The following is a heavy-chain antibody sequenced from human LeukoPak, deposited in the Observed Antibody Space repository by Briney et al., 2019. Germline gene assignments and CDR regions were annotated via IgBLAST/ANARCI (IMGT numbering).Heavy chain of an antibody. D-gene: IGHD6-6*01. Sequence: ASVKVSCKAAGYTFSNFGISWVRQAPGQGVEWMGWISGYNGETNYAQKLQGRVTMTTDTSANTAYMEVRSLRSDDTAVYYCARDYEIAVRYDCFDPWGQGTLVIVSS. CDR2: ISGYNGET. CDR1: GYTFSNFG. V-gene: IGHV1-18*01. CDR3: ARDYEIAVRYDCFDP. J-gene: IGHJ5*02.